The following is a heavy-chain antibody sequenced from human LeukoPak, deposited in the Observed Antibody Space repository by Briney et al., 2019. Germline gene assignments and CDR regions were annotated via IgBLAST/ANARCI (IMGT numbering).Heavy chain of an antibody. J-gene: IGHJ4*02. Sequence: GGSLRLSCAASGFTFSDYYMSWIRQAPGKGLEWVSYISSSGSTIYYADSVKGRFTISRDNAKNSLYLQMNSLRAEDTAVYYCARDSYDYYGSATLDYWGQGTLVTVSS. CDR2: ISSSGSTI. CDR3: ARDSYDYYGSATLDY. D-gene: IGHD3-10*01. CDR1: GFTFSDYY. V-gene: IGHV3-11*04.